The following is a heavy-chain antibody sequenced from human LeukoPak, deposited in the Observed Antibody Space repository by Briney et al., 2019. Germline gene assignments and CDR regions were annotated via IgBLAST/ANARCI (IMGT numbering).Heavy chain of an antibody. CDR1: GFTFSSYA. Sequence: PGGSLRLSCAASGFTFSSYAMSWVRQAPGKGLEWVSAISGSGGSTYSADSVKGRFTISRDKSKDTLYLQMNSLRAEDTAVYYCAKDMKNYYDSSGYSLMSYWGQGTLVTVSS. V-gene: IGHV3-23*01. CDR2: ISGSGGST. D-gene: IGHD3-22*01. J-gene: IGHJ4*02. CDR3: AKDMKNYYDSSGYSLMSY.